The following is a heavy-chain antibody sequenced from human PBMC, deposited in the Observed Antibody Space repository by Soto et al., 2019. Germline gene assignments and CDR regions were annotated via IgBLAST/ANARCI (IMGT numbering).Heavy chain of an antibody. CDR2: IIPIFGTA. CDR1: GGTFSSYA. D-gene: IGHD3-9*01. CDR3: ASPYYDILTGYYNRWFDP. V-gene: IGHV1-69*13. Sequence: SVKVSCKASGGTFSSYAISWVRQAPGQGLEWMGGIIPIFGTANYAQKFQGRVTITADESTSTAYMELSSLRSEDTAVYYCASPYYDILTGYYNRWFDPWGQGTLVTVSS. J-gene: IGHJ5*02.